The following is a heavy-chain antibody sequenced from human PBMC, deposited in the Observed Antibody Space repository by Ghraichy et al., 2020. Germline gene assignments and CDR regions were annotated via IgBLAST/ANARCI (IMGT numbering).Heavy chain of an antibody. J-gene: IGHJ6*02. V-gene: IGHV3-48*02. CDR3: ARASRVVRFYYYDGMDV. Sequence: GGSLRLSCVGPGFTFSSYNMNWVRQSPGKGLEWVSYISSSSRSIFYADSVKGRFTISRDNAKNSLFLQMNSLRDEDTAVYYCARASRVVRFYYYDGMDVWGQGTTVTVSS. CDR1: GFTFSSYN. D-gene: IGHD2-21*01. CDR2: ISSSSRSI.